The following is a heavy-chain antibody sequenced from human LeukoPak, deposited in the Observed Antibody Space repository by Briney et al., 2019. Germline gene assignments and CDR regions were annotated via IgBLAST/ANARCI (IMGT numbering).Heavy chain of an antibody. Sequence: QTGGSLRLSCAASGFTFSSYGMHWVRQAPGKGLEWVAVISYDGSNKYYEDSVKGRFTISRDNSKNTLYLQMNSLRAEDTAVYYCARGVDYYENSGTIDYWGQGTLVTVSS. CDR1: GFTFSSYG. CDR2: ISYDGSNK. D-gene: IGHD3-22*01. CDR3: ARGVDYYENSGTIDY. J-gene: IGHJ4*02. V-gene: IGHV3-30*03.